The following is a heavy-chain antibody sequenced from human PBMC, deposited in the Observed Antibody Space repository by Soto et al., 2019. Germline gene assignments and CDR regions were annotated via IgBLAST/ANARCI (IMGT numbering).Heavy chain of an antibody. CDR2: IYYSGST. V-gene: IGHV4-59*01. Sequence: QVQLQESGPGLVKPSETLSLTCTVSGGSISSYYWSWLRQPPGQGLEWMGYIYYSGSTNYNPYLKSRVTISVETSKNQYSLKLSSVTAADTPGYYCARGRGGWFINQLLNACDIWGQGTMVTVSS. CDR3: ARGRGGWFINQLLNACDI. D-gene: IGHD2-2*01. J-gene: IGHJ3*02. CDR1: GGSISSYY.